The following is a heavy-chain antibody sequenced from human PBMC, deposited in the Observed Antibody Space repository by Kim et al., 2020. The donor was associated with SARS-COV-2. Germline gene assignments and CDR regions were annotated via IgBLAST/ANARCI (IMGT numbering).Heavy chain of an antibody. J-gene: IGHJ3*02. Sequence: SETLSLTCAVSGGSISSSNWWSWVRQSPGKGLEWIGEIYHSGSTNYNPSLKSRVTISVDKSKNQFSLKLSSVTAADTAVYYCARALGHYYGSSGLDAFDIWGQGTMVTVSS. CDR1: GGSISSSNW. CDR2: IYHSGST. CDR3: ARALGHYYGSSGLDAFDI. D-gene: IGHD3-22*01. V-gene: IGHV4-4*02.